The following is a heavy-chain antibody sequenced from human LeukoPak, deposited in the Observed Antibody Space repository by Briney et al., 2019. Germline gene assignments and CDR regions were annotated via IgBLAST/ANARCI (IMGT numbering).Heavy chain of an antibody. V-gene: IGHV3-21*01. D-gene: IGHD5-12*01. CDR1: GFTFSSYS. CDR3: AREADSGYDYFPRYYYYGMDV. Sequence: GGSLRLSCVASGFTFSSYSMNWVRQAPGKGVEWVSSISSSSSYISYAASLNGRFTISRDNAKNSLYLQMNSLRAEDTAVYYCAREADSGYDYFPRYYYYGMDVWGQGTTVTVSS. CDR2: ISSSSSYI. J-gene: IGHJ6*02.